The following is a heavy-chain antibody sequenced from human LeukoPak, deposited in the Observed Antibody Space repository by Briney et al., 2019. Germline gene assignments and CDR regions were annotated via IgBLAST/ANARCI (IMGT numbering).Heavy chain of an antibody. CDR2: ISGSGGST. CDR3: AKFIWG. CDR1: EFTHKY. V-gene: IGHV3-23*01. D-gene: IGHD3-16*01. Sequence: PGGSLRLSCVASEFTHKYMSWVRQAPGKGLEWVSAISGSGGSTYYADSVKGRFTISRDNSKNTLYLQMNSLRAEDTAAYYCAKFIWGWGQGTLVTVSS. J-gene: IGHJ4*02.